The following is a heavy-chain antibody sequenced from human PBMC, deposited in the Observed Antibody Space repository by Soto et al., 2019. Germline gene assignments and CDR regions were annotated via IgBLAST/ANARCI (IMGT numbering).Heavy chain of an antibody. J-gene: IGHJ4*02. CDR3: AKVPSFVPGPLPHFFDL. CDR1: GFTFDDYA. V-gene: IGHV3-9*01. Sequence: GGSLRLSCAASGFTFDDYAMFWVRLIPGKGLEWVSGISWNSGSRGSADSVKGRFSISRDNAKNSRYLQMNSLRAEDTALYFCAKVPSFVPGPLPHFFDLWGQGTLVTVSS. CDR2: ISWNSGSR. D-gene: IGHD1-26*01.